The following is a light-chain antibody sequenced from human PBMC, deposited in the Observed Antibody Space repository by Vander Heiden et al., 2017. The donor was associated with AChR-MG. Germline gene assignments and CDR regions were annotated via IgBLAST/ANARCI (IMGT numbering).Light chain of an antibody. CDR2: SNN. J-gene: IGLJ1*01. Sequence: QSALTPPPSASGTPGQRVTISCSGSASNIGGSTVDWYQQLPGTAPKLLIYSNNQRPSGVADRFSGSKSGTSASLAISGLQSEDEADYYCAAWDDSLNGFYVFGFGTKVTVL. CDR3: AAWDDSLNGFYV. V-gene: IGLV1-44*01. CDR1: ASNIGGST.